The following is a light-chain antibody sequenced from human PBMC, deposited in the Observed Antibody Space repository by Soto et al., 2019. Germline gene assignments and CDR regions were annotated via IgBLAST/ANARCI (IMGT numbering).Light chain of an antibody. CDR1: QSVSSC. V-gene: IGKV3-20*01. CDR3: QQYGSSRGT. Sequence: EIVMTQSPATLSVSPGERATLSCRASQSVSSCLAWYQQKPGQAPRLLIYGASSRATGTPDRFSGSGSGTDFTLTINRLEPEDFAVYYCQQYGSSRGTFGQGTKWIS. J-gene: IGKJ1*01. CDR2: GAS.